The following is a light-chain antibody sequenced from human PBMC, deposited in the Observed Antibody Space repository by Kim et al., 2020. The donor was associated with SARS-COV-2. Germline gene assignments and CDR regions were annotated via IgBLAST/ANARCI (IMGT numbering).Light chain of an antibody. J-gene: IGKJ1*01. Sequence: SPGENATRPCRASQGLRSNDLAWYQQKVGQAPRLLIHGASIRATGIPDRFSGSGSGTDFTLTISRLEPEDFAVYFCQQYHFAPRTFGQGTKVDIK. CDR2: GAS. CDR1: QGLRSND. CDR3: QQYHFAPRT. V-gene: IGKV3-20*01.